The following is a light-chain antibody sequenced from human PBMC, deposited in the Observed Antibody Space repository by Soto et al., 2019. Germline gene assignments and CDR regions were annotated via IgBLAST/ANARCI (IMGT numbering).Light chain of an antibody. CDR1: HSVGSL. Sequence: EVGRTQSPYTLSVSPGERVAVSCRASHSVGSLVAWYQQKPGQATRLLIYEASNRATGIPARFSGSGSGTEFTLTISSLQSEDFAVYYCQQYSNWPTITFGQGTRLEIK. V-gene: IGKV3D-15*01. CDR2: EAS. J-gene: IGKJ5*01. CDR3: QQYSNWPTIT.